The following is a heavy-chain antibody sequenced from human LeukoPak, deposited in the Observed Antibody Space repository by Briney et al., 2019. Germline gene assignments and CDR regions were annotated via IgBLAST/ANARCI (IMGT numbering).Heavy chain of an antibody. CDR2: IYYSGST. Sequence: SETLSLTCTVSGGSISSYYWSWIRQPPGKGLEWIGYIYYSGSTNYNPSLKSRVTISVDTSKNQFSLKLSSVTAADTAVYYCARLPTVVTPGAFDIWGQGTMVTVSS. CDR3: ARLPTVVTPGAFDI. V-gene: IGHV4-59*08. D-gene: IGHD4-23*01. J-gene: IGHJ3*02. CDR1: GGSISSYY.